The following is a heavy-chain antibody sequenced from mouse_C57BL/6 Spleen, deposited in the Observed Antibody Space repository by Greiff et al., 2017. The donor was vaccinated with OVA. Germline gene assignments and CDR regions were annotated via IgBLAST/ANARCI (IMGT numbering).Heavy chain of an antibody. CDR2: INPNYGTT. CDR1: GYSFTDYN. V-gene: IGHV1-39*01. CDR3: ASYDYGRFAY. J-gene: IGHJ3*01. Sequence: EVQLQQSGPELVKPAASVKISCKASGYSFTDYNMNWVKQSNGKSLEWIGVINPNYGTTSYNQQFKGKATLTVDQSSSTAYMQLNILTSEDSAVYYGASYDYGRFAYWGQGTLVTVSA. D-gene: IGHD2-4*01.